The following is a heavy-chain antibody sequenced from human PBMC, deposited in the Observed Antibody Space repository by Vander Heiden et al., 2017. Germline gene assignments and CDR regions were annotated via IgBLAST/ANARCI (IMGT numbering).Heavy chain of an antibody. V-gene: IGHV1-69*01. J-gene: IGHJ3*02. Sequence: QVQLVQSGDEVKKPGSSVKVSCKASGGTFSSYAISWVRQAPGQGLEWMGGIIPIFGTANYAQKFQGRVTITADESTSTAYMELSSLRSEDTAVYYCARTVAYCGGDCYWGDAFDIWGQGTMVTVSS. CDR3: ARTVAYCGGDCYWGDAFDI. D-gene: IGHD2-21*02. CDR2: IIPIFGTA. CDR1: GGTFSSYA.